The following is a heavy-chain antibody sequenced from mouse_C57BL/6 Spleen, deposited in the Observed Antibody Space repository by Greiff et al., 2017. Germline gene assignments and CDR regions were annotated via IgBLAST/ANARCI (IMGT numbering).Heavy chain of an antibody. CDR3: ATPPRYDYWFAY. CDR2: IHPSDSDT. CDR1: GYTFTSYW. D-gene: IGHD2-12*01. Sequence: QVQLQQPGAELVKPGASVKVSCKASGYTFTSYWMHWVKQRPGQGLEWIGRIHPSDSDTNYNQKFKGKATLTVDKSSSTAYLQLSSLTSEDSAVYYCATPPRYDYWFAYWGQGTLVTVSA. J-gene: IGHJ3*01. V-gene: IGHV1-74*01.